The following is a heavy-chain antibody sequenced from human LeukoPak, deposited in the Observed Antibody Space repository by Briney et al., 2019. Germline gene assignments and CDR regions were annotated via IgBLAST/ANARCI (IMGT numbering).Heavy chain of an antibody. CDR3: ARALGYCSSTSCYLDAFDI. D-gene: IGHD2-2*01. CDR1: GFTFSDYY. CDR2: ISSSGSTI. V-gene: IGHV3-11*01. J-gene: IGHJ3*02. Sequence: GGSLRLSCAASGFTFSDYYMSWIRQAPGKGLEWVPYISSSGSTIYYADSVKGRFTISRDNAKNSLYLQMNSLRAEDTAVYYCARALGYCSSTSCYLDAFDIWGQGTMVTVSS.